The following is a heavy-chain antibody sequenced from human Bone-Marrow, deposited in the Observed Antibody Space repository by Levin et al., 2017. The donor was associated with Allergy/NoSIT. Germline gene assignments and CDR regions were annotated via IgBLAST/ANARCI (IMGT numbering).Heavy chain of an antibody. CDR3: TGGKDYGDYYFDY. V-gene: IGHV3-49*03. CDR1: GFTFGDYA. J-gene: IGHJ4*02. Sequence: QPGGSLRLSCTASGFTFGDYAMSWFRQAPGKGLEWVAFIRSKAYGGTTEYAASVKGRFTISRDDSKSIAYLQMNSLKTEDTAVYYCTGGKDYGDYYFDYWGQGTLVTVSS. CDR2: IRSKAYGGTT. D-gene: IGHD4-17*01.